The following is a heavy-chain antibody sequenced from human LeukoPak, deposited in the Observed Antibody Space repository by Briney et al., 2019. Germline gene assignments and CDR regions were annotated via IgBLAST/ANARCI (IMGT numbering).Heavy chain of an antibody. Sequence: ASVKASCKASGYTFTSYDINWVRQATGQGLEWMGWMNPNSGNTGYAQKFQGRVTMTRNTSISTAYMELSSLRSEDTAVYYCARLYCSSTSCYNTPYLDYWGQGTLVTVSS. CDR1: GYTFTSYD. J-gene: IGHJ4*02. CDR3: ARLYCSSTSCYNTPYLDY. CDR2: MNPNSGNT. V-gene: IGHV1-8*01. D-gene: IGHD2-2*02.